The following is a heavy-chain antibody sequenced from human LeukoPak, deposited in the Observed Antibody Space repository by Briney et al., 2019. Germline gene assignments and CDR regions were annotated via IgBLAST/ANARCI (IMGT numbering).Heavy chain of an antibody. CDR2: INHSGST. J-gene: IGHJ6*03. CDR1: GGSFSGYY. Sequence: SETLSLTCAVYGGSFSGYYWSWIRQPPGKGLEWIGEINHSGSTNYNPSLKSRVTRSVDTSKNQFSLKLSSVTAADTAVYYCARGYSNTFWSGYYTHYYYYYYMDVWGKGTTFTVSS. V-gene: IGHV4-34*01. D-gene: IGHD3-3*01. CDR3: ARGYSNTFWSGYYTHYYYYYYMDV.